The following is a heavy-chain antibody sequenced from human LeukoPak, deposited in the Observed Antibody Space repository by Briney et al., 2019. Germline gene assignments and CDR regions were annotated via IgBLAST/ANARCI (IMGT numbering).Heavy chain of an antibody. V-gene: IGHV1-2*02. CDR3: ARILDNYGLA. CDR1: GYSFSDYY. CDR2: INPNSGGT. J-gene: IGHJ5*02. Sequence: ASVKVSCKASGYSFSDYYMHWVRQAPGQGLEWMGWINPNSGGTNYAQKFQGRVTMTRDTSISTAYMELSRLRSDDTAVYYCARILDNYGLAWGQGTLVTVSS. D-gene: IGHD5-18*01.